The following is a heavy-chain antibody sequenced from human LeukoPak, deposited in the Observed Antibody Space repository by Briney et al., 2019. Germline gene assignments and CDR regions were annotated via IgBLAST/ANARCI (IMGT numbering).Heavy chain of an antibody. V-gene: IGHV4-30-2*01. CDR3: ARALREGFGEFSVADWFDP. CDR1: GGSISSGGYS. J-gene: IGHJ5*02. Sequence: SETLSLTCAVSGGSISSGGYSWSWIRQPPGEGLEWIGYIYHSGSTYYNPSLKSRVTISVDRSKNQFSLKLSSVTAADTAVYYCARALREGFGEFSVADWFDPWGQGTLVTVSS. CDR2: IYHSGST. D-gene: IGHD3-10*01.